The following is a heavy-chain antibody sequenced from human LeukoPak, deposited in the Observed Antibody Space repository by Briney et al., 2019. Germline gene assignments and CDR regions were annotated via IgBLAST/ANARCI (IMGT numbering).Heavy chain of an antibody. V-gene: IGHV1-2*02. D-gene: IGHD3-10*01. Sequence: GASVKVSCKASGYTFTGYYMHWVRQAPGQGLEWMGWINPNSGRTNYAQKFQGRVTMTRDTSISTAYMELSRLRSDDTAVYYCARSLRGYGSGSYYTRRAFDVWGQGTMVTVSS. CDR3: ARSLRGYGSGSYYTRRAFDV. J-gene: IGHJ3*01. CDR1: GYTFTGYY. CDR2: INPNSGRT.